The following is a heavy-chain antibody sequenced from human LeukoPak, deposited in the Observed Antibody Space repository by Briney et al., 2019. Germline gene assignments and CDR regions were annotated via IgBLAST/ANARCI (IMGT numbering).Heavy chain of an antibody. CDR2: ISSSSSYI. CDR1: GFTFSSYS. J-gene: IGHJ5*02. V-gene: IGHV3-21*01. Sequence: GGSLRLSCAASGFTFSSYSMNWVRQAPGKGLEWVSSISSSSSYIYYADSVKGRFTISRDNAKNSLYLQMNSLRAEDTAVYYCARDIGLRYFDWFPNSGSNWFDPWGQGTLVTVSS. CDR3: ARDIGLRYFDWFPNSGSNWFDP. D-gene: IGHD3-9*01.